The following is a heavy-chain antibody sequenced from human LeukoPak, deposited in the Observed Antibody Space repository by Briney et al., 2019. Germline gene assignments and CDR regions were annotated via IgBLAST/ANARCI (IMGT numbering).Heavy chain of an antibody. CDR3: ARDLVGVVAGSPYWYFDL. Sequence: SETLSLTCTVSGGSINSPGYYCSWIRQPAGRGLEWLGRIYYTVRTNYNQSLMSRVLISVEESKIQFSLHLSTLTAAGTALYDCARDLVGVVAGSPYWYFDLWGRGTLVSVSS. CDR1: GGSINSPGYY. V-gene: IGHV4-61*10. CDR2: IYYTVRT. D-gene: IGHD6-19*01. J-gene: IGHJ2*01.